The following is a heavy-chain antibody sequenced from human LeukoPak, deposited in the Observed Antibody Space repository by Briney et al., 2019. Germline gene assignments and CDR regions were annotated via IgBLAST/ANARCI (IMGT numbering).Heavy chain of an antibody. CDR2: INTDGSIT. Sequence: GGSLRLSCAASGFTLSRYWMHWVRQAPGKGLVWVSRINTDGSITTYADSVKGRFTISRDNAKNTLYLQMNSLRAEDTAAYYCGRGNDYHFGSWGQGTLVTVSS. CDR3: GRGNDYHFGS. V-gene: IGHV3-74*01. D-gene: IGHD4-11*01. J-gene: IGHJ4*02. CDR1: GFTLSRYW.